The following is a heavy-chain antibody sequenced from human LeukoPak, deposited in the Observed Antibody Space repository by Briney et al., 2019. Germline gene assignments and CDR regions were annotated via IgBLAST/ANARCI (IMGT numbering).Heavy chain of an antibody. J-gene: IGHJ4*02. CDR1: GGSISSGGYY. CDR2: IYYSGST. D-gene: IGHD3-10*01. CDR3: ARDGYGWGMWGDGYFDY. Sequence: SQTLSLTCTVSGGSISSGGYYWGWIRQHPGKGLEWIGYIYYSGSTYYNPSLKSRVTIAVDTSKNQFSLKLSSVTAADTAVYYCARDGYGWGMWGDGYFDYWGQGTLVTVSS. V-gene: IGHV4-31*03.